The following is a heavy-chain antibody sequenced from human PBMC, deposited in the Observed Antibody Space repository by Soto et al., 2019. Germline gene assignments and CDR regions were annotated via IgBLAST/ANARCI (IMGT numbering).Heavy chain of an antibody. D-gene: IGHD2-2*01. V-gene: IGHV3-7*05. CDR1: GFTFSSYW. CDR2: IKQDGSEK. J-gene: IGHJ4*02. CDR3: AKFLSAIQGDS. Sequence: EVQLVESGGGLVQSGGSLRLSCAASGFTFSSYWMSWVRQGPGKGPEWVANIKQDGSEKYYVDSVKGRFTISRDNAKNSLYLQMTSLRAEDTAVYHCAKFLSAIQGDSWGQGTLVTVSS.